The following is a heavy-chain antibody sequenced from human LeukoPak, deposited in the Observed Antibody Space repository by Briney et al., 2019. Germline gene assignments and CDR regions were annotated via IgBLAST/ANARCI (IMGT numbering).Heavy chain of an antibody. CDR3: AKDYGSGLIDY. D-gene: IGHD3-10*01. CDR2: ISSSGSTI. Sequence: GGSLRLSCAASGFTFSDYYMSWIRQAPGKGLEWVSYISSSGSTIYYADSVKGRFTTSRDNAKNTLYLQMNSLRAEDTAVYYCAKDYGSGLIDYWGQGTLVTVSS. CDR1: GFTFSDYY. V-gene: IGHV3-11*04. J-gene: IGHJ4*02.